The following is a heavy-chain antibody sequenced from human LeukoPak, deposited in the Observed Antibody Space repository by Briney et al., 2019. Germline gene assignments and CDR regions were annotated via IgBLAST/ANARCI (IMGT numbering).Heavy chain of an antibody. Sequence: PGGSLRLSCAASGFTFSTYWMHWVRQAPGKGLVWVSRINSDESSTTYADSVKGRFTISRDNAKNTLYLQMNSLRAEDTAVYYCAKGRRAYCSGGSCFGLWDYWGQGTLVTVSS. D-gene: IGHD2-15*01. CDR2: INSDESST. CDR1: GFTFSTYW. CDR3: AKGRRAYCSGGSCFGLWDY. V-gene: IGHV3-74*01. J-gene: IGHJ4*02.